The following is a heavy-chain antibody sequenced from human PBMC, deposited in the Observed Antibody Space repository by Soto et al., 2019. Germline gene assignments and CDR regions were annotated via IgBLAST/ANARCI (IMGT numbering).Heavy chain of an antibody. CDR3: ATQPAFWSGHPYYYYGMDV. J-gene: IGHJ6*02. V-gene: IGHV3-23*01. CDR1: GFTFSSYA. D-gene: IGHD3-3*01. Sequence: PGGSLRLSCAASGFTFSSYAMSWVRQAPGKGLDWVSAISGSGGSTYYADSVKGRFTISRDNSKNTLYLQMNSLRAEDTAVYYCATQPAFWSGHPYYYYGMDVWGQGTTVTVSS. CDR2: ISGSGGST.